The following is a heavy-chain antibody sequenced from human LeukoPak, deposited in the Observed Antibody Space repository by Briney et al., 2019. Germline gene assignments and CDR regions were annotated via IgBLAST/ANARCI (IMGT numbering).Heavy chain of an antibody. CDR1: GGSISSYY. CDR2: IYYSGST. Sequence: SETLSLTCTVSGGSISSYYWSWIRQPPGKGLEWIGYIYYSGSTNYNPSLKSRVTISVDTSKNQFSLKLSSVTAADTAVYYCARGRQAYSSSSSWFDPWGQGTLVTVSS. V-gene: IGHV4-59*12. J-gene: IGHJ5*02. D-gene: IGHD6-6*01. CDR3: ARGRQAYSSSSSWFDP.